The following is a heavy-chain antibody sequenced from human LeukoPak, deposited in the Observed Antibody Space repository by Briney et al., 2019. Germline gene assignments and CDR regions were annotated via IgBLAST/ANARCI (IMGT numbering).Heavy chain of an antibody. CDR1: GGSISSGGYS. V-gene: IGHV4-30-2*01. J-gene: IGHJ6*04. CDR3: ARVRGVVVPAAMSDYGMDV. CDR2: ICHSGST. Sequence: SQTLSLTCAVSGGSISSGGYSWSWIRQPPGKGLEWLGYICHSGSTYYNPSLKSRVTISVDRSNNQFSLKLSSVTAADTAVYYCARVRGVVVPAAMSDYGMDVWGKGTTVTVSS. D-gene: IGHD2-2*01.